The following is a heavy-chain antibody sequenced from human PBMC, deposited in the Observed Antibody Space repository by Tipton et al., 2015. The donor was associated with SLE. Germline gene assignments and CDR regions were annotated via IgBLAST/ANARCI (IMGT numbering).Heavy chain of an antibody. CDR1: GGSSSNYY. CDR3: AREVEGYSSGWYYYYYYMDV. Sequence: TLPLTCAVNGGSSSNYYWSWIRQSPGKALEWIGDIHDSGSSDYNPSLKSRVTISIDTAKNQFSLILSSVTAADTGVYYCAREVEGYSSGWYYYYYYMDVWGKGTTVTVSS. CDR2: IHDSGSS. D-gene: IGHD6-19*01. J-gene: IGHJ6*03. V-gene: IGHV4-34*01.